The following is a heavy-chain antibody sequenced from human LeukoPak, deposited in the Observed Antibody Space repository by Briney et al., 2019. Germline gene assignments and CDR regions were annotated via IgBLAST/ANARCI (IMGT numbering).Heavy chain of an antibody. J-gene: IGHJ4*02. CDR2: INHSGST. V-gene: IGHV4-34*01. D-gene: IGHD3-3*01. CDR1: GGSFSGYY. CDR3: ARYYDYFDY. Sequence: LETLSLTCAVYGGSFSGYYWSWIRQPPGKGLEWIGEINHSGSTNYNPSLKSRVTISVDTSKNQFSLKLSSVTAADTAVYYCARYYDYFDYWGQGTLVTVSS.